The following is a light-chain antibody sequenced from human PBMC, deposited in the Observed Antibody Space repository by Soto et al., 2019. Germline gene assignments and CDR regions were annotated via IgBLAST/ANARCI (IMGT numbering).Light chain of an antibody. Sequence: QSALTQPRSVSGSPGQSVTISCTGTSSDVGDYNYVSLYQQHPGKAPKLMIYDVSERPSGVPDRFSGSKSGNTASLTISGLQAEDEADYYCCSYAGSYTWVFGGGTKLTVL. CDR2: DVS. CDR3: CSYAGSYTWV. CDR1: SSDVGDYNY. J-gene: IGLJ3*02. V-gene: IGLV2-11*01.